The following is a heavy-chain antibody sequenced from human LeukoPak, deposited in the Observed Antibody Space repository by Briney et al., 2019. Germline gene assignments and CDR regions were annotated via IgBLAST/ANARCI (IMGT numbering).Heavy chain of an antibody. V-gene: IGHV3-53*01. CDR1: GFTVSSNY. D-gene: IGHD3-22*01. CDR3: ARLLYYYDSSIYQRYFDY. Sequence: GGSLRLSCAASGFTVSSNYMSWVRQAQGKGLEWVSIIYSGGTTHYADSVKGRFTISRDNSKNTLYLQMNSLRAEDTAVYYCARLLYYYDSSIYQRYFDYWGQGTLVTVSS. J-gene: IGHJ4*02. CDR2: IYSGGTT.